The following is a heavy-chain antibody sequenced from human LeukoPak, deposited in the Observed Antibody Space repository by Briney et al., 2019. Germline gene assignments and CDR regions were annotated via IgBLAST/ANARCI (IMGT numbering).Heavy chain of an antibody. V-gene: IGHV3-7*03. J-gene: IGHJ4*02. D-gene: IGHD4-17*01. CDR1: GFTVSSNY. CDR3: ATVSTTVTNLFDS. CDR2: IKRDGSEK. Sequence: GGSLRLSCAASGFTVSSNYMSWVRQTPEKGLEWVANIKRDGSEKYYGDSVKGRFTISRDNARKSLYLQMSSLRAEDTAVYYCATVSTTVTNLFDSWGQGTLVTVSS.